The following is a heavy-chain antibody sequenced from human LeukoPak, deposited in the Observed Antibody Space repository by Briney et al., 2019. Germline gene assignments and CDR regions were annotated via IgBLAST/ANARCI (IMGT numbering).Heavy chain of an antibody. CDR1: GGSISSGGYY. V-gene: IGHV4-31*03. Sequence: KSSQTLSLTCTVSGGSISSGGYYWSWIRQHPGKGLEWIGYIYYSGSTYYNPSLKSRVTISVDTSKNQFSLKLSSVTAADTAVYYCAREGDYGDLRGYYYGMDVRGQGTTVTVSS. D-gene: IGHD4-17*01. J-gene: IGHJ6*02. CDR2: IYYSGST. CDR3: AREGDYGDLRGYYYGMDV.